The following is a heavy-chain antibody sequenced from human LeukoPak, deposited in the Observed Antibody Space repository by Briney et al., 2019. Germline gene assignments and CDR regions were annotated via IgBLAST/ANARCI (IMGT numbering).Heavy chain of an antibody. J-gene: IGHJ4*02. CDR3: AKAEYSSSWYYDY. CDR2: ISWNSGSI. V-gene: IGHV3-9*01. CDR1: GFTFDDYA. D-gene: IGHD6-13*01. Sequence: PGGSLRLSCAASGFTFDDYAMHWVRQAPGKGLEWVSGISWNSGSIGYADSVKGRFTISRDNAKNSLYLQMNSLRAEDTALYYCAKAEYSSSWYYDYWGQGTLVTVSS.